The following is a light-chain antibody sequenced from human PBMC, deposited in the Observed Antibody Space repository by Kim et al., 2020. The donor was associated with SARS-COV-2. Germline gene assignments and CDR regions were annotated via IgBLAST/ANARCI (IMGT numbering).Light chain of an antibody. Sequence: SLSPGGSATLSCMVSQSLSSSYIAWYQQKPGQAPRLVIYAASSRATGIPDRFSGSGSGTDYTLTISRLEPEDFAVYYCQQYGNSYTFGQGTKLEI. V-gene: IGKV3-20*01. J-gene: IGKJ2*01. CDR1: QSLSSSY. CDR2: AAS. CDR3: QQYGNSYT.